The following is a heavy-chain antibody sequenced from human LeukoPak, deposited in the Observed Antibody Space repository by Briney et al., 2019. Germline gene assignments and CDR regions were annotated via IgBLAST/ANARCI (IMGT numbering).Heavy chain of an antibody. CDR3: ARDGISSWSGYFGLFDY. CDR1: GFTFSSYA. CDR2: ISISSANNI. Sequence: GGSLRLSCAASGFTFSSYATNWVRQAPGKGLEWLSYISISSANNIYYGDSVKGRFTISRDNAMNSLYLQMNGLRDEDTAVYYCARDGISSWSGYFGLFDYWGQGTLVTVSS. D-gene: IGHD3-3*01. V-gene: IGHV3-48*02. J-gene: IGHJ4*02.